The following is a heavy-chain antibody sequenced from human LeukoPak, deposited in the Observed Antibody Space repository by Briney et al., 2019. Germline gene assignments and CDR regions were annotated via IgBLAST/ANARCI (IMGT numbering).Heavy chain of an antibody. V-gene: IGHV1-46*01. D-gene: IGHD3-22*01. CDR2: IKPSGGSR. J-gene: IGHJ4*02. Sequence: ASVKVSCMASGYTFTSYSMHTVRHAPGQGLELRVIIKPSGGSRSYAQKFQGRVTMTRDTSMSTVYMELSSLRSEDTAAYYCARDRPSSGYYDYWGQGTLVTVTS. CDR3: ARDRPSSGYYDY. CDR1: GYTFTSYS.